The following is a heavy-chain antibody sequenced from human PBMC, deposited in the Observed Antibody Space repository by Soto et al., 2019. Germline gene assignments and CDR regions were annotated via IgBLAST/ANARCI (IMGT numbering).Heavy chain of an antibody. J-gene: IGHJ4*02. CDR2: INPGGIT. V-gene: IGHV4-34*01. Sequence: SETLSLTCAVYGGSLSGYYWTWIRQPPGKGLEWIGEINPGGITNYNPSVKSRLTISLDTPKNQFSLKLSSVTAADTAVYYCARGYDTALAPIFWGQGILVTVSS. D-gene: IGHD5-18*01. CDR1: GGSLSGYY. CDR3: ARGYDTALAPIF.